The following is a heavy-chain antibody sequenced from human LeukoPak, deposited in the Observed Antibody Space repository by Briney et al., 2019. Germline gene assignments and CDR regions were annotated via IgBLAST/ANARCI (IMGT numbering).Heavy chain of an antibody. Sequence: QPGGSLRPSCAASGFTFSSYAMSWVRQAPGKGLEWVSAISGSGGSTYYADSVKGRFTISRDNAKNSLYLQMNSLRAEDTAVYYCARDVTYHGGDWFDPWGQGTLVTVSS. CDR1: GFTFSSYA. CDR2: ISGSGGST. V-gene: IGHV3-23*01. J-gene: IGHJ5*02. D-gene: IGHD4-23*01. CDR3: ARDVTYHGGDWFDP.